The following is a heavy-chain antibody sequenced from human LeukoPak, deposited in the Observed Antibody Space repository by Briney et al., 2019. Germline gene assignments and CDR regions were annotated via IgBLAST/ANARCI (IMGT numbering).Heavy chain of an antibody. CDR1: GGSFSGYY. D-gene: IGHD3-9*01. CDR2: INHSGST. Sequence: PSETLSLTCTVSGGSFSGYYWSWIRQPPGKGLEWIGEINHSGSTNYNPSLKSRVTISVDTSKNQFSLKLSSVTAADTAVYYCAKTYYDILTGWFNPRGAFDIWGQGTMVTVSS. J-gene: IGHJ3*02. V-gene: IGHV4-34*01. CDR3: AKTYYDILTGWFNPRGAFDI.